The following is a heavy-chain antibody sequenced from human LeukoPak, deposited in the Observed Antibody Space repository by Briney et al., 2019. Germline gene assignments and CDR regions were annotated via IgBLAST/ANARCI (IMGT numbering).Heavy chain of an antibody. Sequence: GGSLRLSCAASRFTFDDYGMSGVRHAPGKGLEWVSGINWNGGSTGYADSVKGRFTISRDNAKNSLYLQVNSLRAEYTALHYCARDRPPGYCSSTRCYEFDYWGQGTLVTVSS. D-gene: IGHD2-2*01. CDR1: RFTFDDYG. V-gene: IGHV3-20*04. CDR2: INWNGGST. J-gene: IGHJ4*02. CDR3: ARDRPPGYCSSTRCYEFDY.